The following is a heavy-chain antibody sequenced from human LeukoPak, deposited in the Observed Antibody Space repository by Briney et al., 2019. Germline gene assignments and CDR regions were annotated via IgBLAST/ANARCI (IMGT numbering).Heavy chain of an antibody. CDR1: GGSINDYY. CDR3: ARGSYGHFDR. D-gene: IGHD5-18*01. Sequence: SEILSLTCSVSGGSINDYYWNWIRQSAGKGLEWIGRFYSSGGTYYNPSLKSPVSISVDKSKNQFSLKLSSVTAADTAVYYCARGSYGHFDRWGQGTLVTVSS. J-gene: IGHJ4*02. V-gene: IGHV4-4*07. CDR2: FYSSGGT.